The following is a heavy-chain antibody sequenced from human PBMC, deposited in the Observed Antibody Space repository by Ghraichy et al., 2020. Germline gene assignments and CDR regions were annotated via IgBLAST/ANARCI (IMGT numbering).Heavy chain of an antibody. Sequence: ESLNISCAVYGGSFSGYYWSWIRQPPGKGLEWIGEINHSGSTNYNPSLKSRVTISVDTSKNQFSLKLSSVTAADTAVYYCARQGYSYGYDYYYYYYMDVWGKGTTVTVSS. CDR1: GGSFSGYY. D-gene: IGHD5-18*01. J-gene: IGHJ6*03. CDR2: INHSGST. V-gene: IGHV4-34*01. CDR3: ARQGYSYGYDYYYYYYMDV.